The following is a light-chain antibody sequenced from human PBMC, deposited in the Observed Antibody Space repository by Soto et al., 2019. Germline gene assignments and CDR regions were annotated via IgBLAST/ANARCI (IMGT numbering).Light chain of an antibody. CDR3: QQYEAYPLP. Sequence: DIQLTQSPSTLSASVGDRVTITCRASQSINSWLAWYQQKPGKAPKLPVYKASSLESGVPSRFSGSGSGTEFTLTISTLQPDDFATYYCQQYEAYPLPFGGGTKVEI. CDR1: QSINSW. CDR2: KAS. V-gene: IGKV1-5*03. J-gene: IGKJ4*01.